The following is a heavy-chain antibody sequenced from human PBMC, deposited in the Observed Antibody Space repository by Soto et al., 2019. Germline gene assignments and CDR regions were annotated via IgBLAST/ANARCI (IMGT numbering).Heavy chain of an antibody. CDR2: IYHTGST. CDR1: GASISSTNW. D-gene: IGHD2-15*01. Sequence: QVQLQESGPRLVKPSGTLSLTCAVSGASISSTNWWTWVRQPPGKGLEWIGEIYHTGSTKYNPSLKSRVTISLDKSNTQFSLNLSSVPAADTAVYYCATLPPRIVVVVLPIPTWGQGTLVTVSS. J-gene: IGHJ4*02. V-gene: IGHV4-4*02. CDR3: ATLPPRIVVVVLPIPT.